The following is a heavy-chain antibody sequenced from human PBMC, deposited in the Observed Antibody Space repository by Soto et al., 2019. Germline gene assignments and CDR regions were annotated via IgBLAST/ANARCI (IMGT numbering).Heavy chain of an antibody. J-gene: IGHJ3*02. CDR1: GGSISSGGYS. D-gene: IGHD2-15*01. CDR3: ARALYCSGGSCYPRGAFDI. V-gene: IGHV4-30-2*01. Sequence: PSETLSLTCAVSGGSISSGGYSWSWIRQPPGKGLEWIGYIYHSGSTYYNPSLKSRVTTSVDRSKNQFSLKLSSVTAADTAVYYCARALYCSGGSCYPRGAFDIWGQGTMVTVSS. CDR2: IYHSGST.